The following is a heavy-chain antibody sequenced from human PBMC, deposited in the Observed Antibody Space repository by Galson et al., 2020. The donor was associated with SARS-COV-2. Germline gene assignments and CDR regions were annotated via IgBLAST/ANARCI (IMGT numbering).Heavy chain of an antibody. CDR1: GFPFSTYS. CDR3: ARDEGIRGYNYGRLYYGMDV. D-gene: IGHD5-18*01. J-gene: IGHJ6*02. V-gene: IGHV3-21*04. CDR2: ISTSSSYT. Sequence: GESLKISCAASGFPFSTYSMNWVRLAPGQGLEWVSSISTSSSYTYYVDSVKGRFSISRDNPRNSLYLQMNSLRDEDTAVYYCARDEGIRGYNYGRLYYGMDVWGQGTTVAVSS.